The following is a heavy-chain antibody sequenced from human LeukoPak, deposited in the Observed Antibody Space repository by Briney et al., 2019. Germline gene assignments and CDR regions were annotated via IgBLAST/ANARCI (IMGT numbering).Heavy chain of an antibody. Sequence: SVKVSCKASGGTFSSYAISWVRQAPGQGLEWMGRIIPILGIANYAQKFQGRVTITADKSTSTAYMELSSLRSEDTAVYYCARKGSGSPYYYYGMDVWGQGTTVTVSS. CDR3: ARKGSGSPYYYYGMDV. J-gene: IGHJ6*02. CDR1: GGTFSSYA. D-gene: IGHD3-10*01. V-gene: IGHV1-69*04. CDR2: IIPILGIA.